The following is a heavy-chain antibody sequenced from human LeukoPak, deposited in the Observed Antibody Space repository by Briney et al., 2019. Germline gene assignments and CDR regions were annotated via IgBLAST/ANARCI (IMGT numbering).Heavy chain of an antibody. CDR2: ITNNGGTT. J-gene: IGHJ4*02. CDR3: TRDCCASGSHDY. V-gene: IGHV3-64*04. Sequence: PGGSLRLSCSASGFSFNSYAMHWVRQAPGKGLEYVSSITNNGGTTYYADSVKDRFTISRDNSKNTLYLQMTSLRADDTAVYYCTRDCCASGSHDYWGQGALVTVSS. D-gene: IGHD3-10*01. CDR1: GFSFNSYA.